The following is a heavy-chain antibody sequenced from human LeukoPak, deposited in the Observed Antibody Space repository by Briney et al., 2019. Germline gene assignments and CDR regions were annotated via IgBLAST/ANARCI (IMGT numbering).Heavy chain of an antibody. CDR3: AKDAVAGTWLHY. Sequence: GGSLRLSCAASGFTFGDYAMHWVRQAPGKGLEWVSLIRGDGRTTSYAGSVKGRFTISRDNSKNSLYLQMSSLRGEDTAMYYRAKDAVAGTWLHYWGQGTLVTVSS. CDR1: GFTFGDYA. D-gene: IGHD6-19*01. V-gene: IGHV3-43*02. J-gene: IGHJ4*02. CDR2: IRGDGRTT.